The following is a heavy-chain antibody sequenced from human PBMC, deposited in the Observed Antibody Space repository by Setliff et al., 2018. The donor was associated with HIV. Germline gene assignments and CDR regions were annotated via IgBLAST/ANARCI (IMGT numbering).Heavy chain of an antibody. J-gene: IGHJ4*02. CDR1: GYTFTSYD. V-gene: IGHV1-8*03. Sequence: ASVKVSCKASGYTFTSYDINWVRQATGQGLEWMGWMNPNSGHTGYAQKFQGRVTITSDTSISTAYMELSSLRSEDTAVYYCARGSGFIEAAGTDYWGQGTLVTVS. CDR2: MNPNSGHT. CDR3: ARGSGFIEAAGTDY. D-gene: IGHD6-13*01.